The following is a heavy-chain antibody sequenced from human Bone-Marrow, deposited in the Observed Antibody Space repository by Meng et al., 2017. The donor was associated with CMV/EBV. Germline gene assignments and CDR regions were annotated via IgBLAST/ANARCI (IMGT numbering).Heavy chain of an antibody. CDR3: ARDLYYYDSSGYLNWFDP. CDR1: GYY. D-gene: IGHD3-22*01. CDR2: IYYSGST. V-gene: IGHV4-30-4*08. Sequence: GYYWSWIRQPPGKGLEWIGYIYYSGSTYYNPSLKSRVTISVDTSKNQFSLKLSSVTAADTAVYYCARDLYYYDSSGYLNWFDPWGQGTLVTVSS. J-gene: IGHJ5*02.